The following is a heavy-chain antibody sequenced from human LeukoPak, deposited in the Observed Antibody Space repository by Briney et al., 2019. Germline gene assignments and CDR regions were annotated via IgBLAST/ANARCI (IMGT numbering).Heavy chain of an antibody. CDR3: ARQWTTSSPSDY. CDR1: GSIFTTYW. Sequence: GESLQISCKTSGSIFTTYWIAWVRQLPGKGLEWMGIIYPGDSDTRYSPSFQGQVTISADKSINTAYLQWSSLKASDTAMYYCARQWTTSSPSDYWGQGTLVTVSS. J-gene: IGHJ4*02. CDR2: IYPGDSDT. D-gene: IGHD4-17*01. V-gene: IGHV5-51*01.